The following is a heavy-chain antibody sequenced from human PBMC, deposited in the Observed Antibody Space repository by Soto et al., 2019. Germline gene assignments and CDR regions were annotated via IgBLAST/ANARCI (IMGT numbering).Heavy chain of an antibody. D-gene: IGHD3-10*01. Sequence: ASVKVSCKASGYTFTNSDISWVRQATGQGLEWMGWMNPNSGNTGYAEKFQGRVTMTRDTSISTAYMELSSLRSEDTAVYYCARGLFLTLVGGVPLLSHLWGRGSLVTGSS. CDR1: GYTFTNSD. V-gene: IGHV1-8*02. J-gene: IGHJ2*01. CDR2: MNPNSGNT. CDR3: ARGLFLTLVGGVPLLSHL.